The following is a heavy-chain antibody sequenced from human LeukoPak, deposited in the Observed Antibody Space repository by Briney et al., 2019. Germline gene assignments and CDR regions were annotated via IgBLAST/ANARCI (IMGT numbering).Heavy chain of an antibody. V-gene: IGHV1-2*02. J-gene: IGHJ4*02. D-gene: IGHD3-10*01. CDR1: GYTFTGYY. CDR3: ARALSLRYYGSGSYYNGHFDY. Sequence: ASVKVSCKASGYTFTGYYMHWVRQAPGQGLEWMGWINPNSGGTNYAQKFQGRVTMTRDTSISTAYMELRRLRSDDTAVYYCARALSLRYYGSGSYYNGHFDYWGQGTLVTVSS. CDR2: INPNSGGT.